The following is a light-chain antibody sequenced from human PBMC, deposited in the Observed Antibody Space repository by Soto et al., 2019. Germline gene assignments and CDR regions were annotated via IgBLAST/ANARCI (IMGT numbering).Light chain of an antibody. Sequence: QSVLTQPPSASGTPGQRVTISCSGSSSNIGKNYVSWYQHLPGAAPKLLIYRNNQRPSGVPDRFSGSKSGTSASLAISGLRSDDESDYYCAAWDASLNGPVFGGGTKLTVL. CDR1: SSNIGKNY. CDR3: AAWDASLNGPV. J-gene: IGLJ2*01. CDR2: RNN. V-gene: IGLV1-47*01.